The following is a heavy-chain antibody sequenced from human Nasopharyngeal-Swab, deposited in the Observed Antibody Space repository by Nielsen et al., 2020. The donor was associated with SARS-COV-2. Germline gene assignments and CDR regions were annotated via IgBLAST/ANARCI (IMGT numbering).Heavy chain of an antibody. Sequence: WVRQAPGQGLEWMGGIIPIFGTANYAQKFQGRVTITADKSTSTAYMELSSLRSEDMAVYYCARDRATNYFDYWGQGTLVTVSS. CDR2: IIPIFGTA. V-gene: IGHV1-69*06. CDR3: ARDRATNYFDY. J-gene: IGHJ4*02.